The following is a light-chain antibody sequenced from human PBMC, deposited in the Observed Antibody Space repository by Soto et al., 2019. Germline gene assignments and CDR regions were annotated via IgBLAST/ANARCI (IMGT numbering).Light chain of an antibody. CDR1: QDIGYR. CDR2: ETS. V-gene: IGKV1-17*01. J-gene: IGKJ2*01. Sequence: DIQMTQSPSSLSASVGDRVTITCRASQDIGYRLGWYQQKPGEVPKRLLYETSSLQRGVPSRFSGAGSGTDSALTISGLQPEDLATYYCLHHSDYPFTFGQGTQL. CDR3: LHHSDYPFT.